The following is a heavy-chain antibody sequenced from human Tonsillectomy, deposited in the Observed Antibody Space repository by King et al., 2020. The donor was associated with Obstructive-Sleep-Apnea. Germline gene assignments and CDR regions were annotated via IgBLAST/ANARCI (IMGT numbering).Heavy chain of an antibody. CDR2: IDWDDDK. Sequence: TLKESGPALVKPTQTLTLTCTFSGFSLSTSGMCVSWIRQPPGKALEWLALIDWDDDKYYSTSLKTRLTISKDTSKNQVVLTMTNMDPVDTATYYWARTLRPYYDFWSGYLGRVDPWGQGTLVTVSS. CDR1: GFSLSTSGMC. V-gene: IGHV2-70*01. CDR3: ARTLRPYYDFWSGYLGRVDP. D-gene: IGHD3-3*01. J-gene: IGHJ5*02.